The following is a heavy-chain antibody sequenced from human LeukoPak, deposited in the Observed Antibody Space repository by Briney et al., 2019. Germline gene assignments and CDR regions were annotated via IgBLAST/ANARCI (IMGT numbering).Heavy chain of an antibody. CDR3: ARADPNSRGWYCSDY. CDR2: IKEDGSEK. D-gene: IGHD6-19*01. J-gene: IGHJ4*02. V-gene: IGHV3-7*02. CDR1: GFTFSTYW. Sequence: GGSLRLSSAASGFTFSTYWMSWVRQAPGKGLEWVANIKEDGSEKYYVDSVKGRFTISRDNAKNSLYLQMNSLRAEDTAVYFCARADPNSRGWYCSDYWGQGTLVTVSS.